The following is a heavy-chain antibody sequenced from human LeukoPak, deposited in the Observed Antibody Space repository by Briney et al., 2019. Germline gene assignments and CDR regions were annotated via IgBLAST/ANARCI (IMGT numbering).Heavy chain of an antibody. J-gene: IGHJ4*02. V-gene: IGHV3-30-3*01. Sequence: GGSLRLSCAASGFSFSSYAMHWVRQAPDKGLEWVAVISYDGSNKYYADSVKGRFTISRDNSKNTLYLQMNSLRAEDTAVYYCARGRAKVLYYFDYWGQGTLVTVSS. CDR3: ARGRAKVLYYFDY. D-gene: IGHD4/OR15-4a*01. CDR1: GFSFSSYA. CDR2: ISYDGSNK.